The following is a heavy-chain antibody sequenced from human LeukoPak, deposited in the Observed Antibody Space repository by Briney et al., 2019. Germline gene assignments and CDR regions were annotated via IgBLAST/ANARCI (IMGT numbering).Heavy chain of an antibody. V-gene: IGHV4-59*01. CDR3: ALMEYSSSSFDY. Sequence: PSETLSLTCTVSGGSISSYYWSWIRQPPGKGLEWIGYIYYSGSTNYNPSLKSRVTISVDTSKNQFSLKLSSVTAADTAVYYCALMEYSSSSFDYWGQGTLVTVSS. CDR2: IYYSGST. CDR1: GGSISSYY. J-gene: IGHJ4*02. D-gene: IGHD6-6*01.